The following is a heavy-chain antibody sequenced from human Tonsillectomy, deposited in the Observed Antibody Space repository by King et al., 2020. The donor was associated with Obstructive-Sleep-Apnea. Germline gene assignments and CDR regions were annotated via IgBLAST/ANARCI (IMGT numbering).Heavy chain of an antibody. D-gene: IGHD4-11*01. CDR2: IYYSGST. V-gene: IGHV4-39*07. CDR1: GGSISSSSYY. Sequence: LQLQESGPGLVKPSETLSLTCTVSGGSISSSSYYWGWIRQPPGKGLEWIGSIYYSGSTYYNPSLKSRVTISVDTSKNQFSLKLSSVTSADTAVYYCARDDYSTFGTFDYWGQGTHVTVSS. J-gene: IGHJ4*02. CDR3: ARDDYSTFGTFDY.